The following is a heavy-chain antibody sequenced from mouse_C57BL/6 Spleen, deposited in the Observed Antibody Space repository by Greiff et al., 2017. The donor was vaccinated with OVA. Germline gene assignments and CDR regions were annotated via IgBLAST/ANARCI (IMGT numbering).Heavy chain of an antibody. CDR3: TSIDY. CDR2: IDPETGGT. J-gene: IGHJ2*01. CDR1: GYTFTDYE. V-gene: IGHV1-15*01. Sequence: VHLVESGAELVRPGASVTLSCKASGYTFTDYEMHWVKQTPVHGLEWIGAIDPETGGTDYNQKFKGKAILTADKSSSTAYMEFRSLTSEDSAVYYCTSIDYWGQGTALTVSS.